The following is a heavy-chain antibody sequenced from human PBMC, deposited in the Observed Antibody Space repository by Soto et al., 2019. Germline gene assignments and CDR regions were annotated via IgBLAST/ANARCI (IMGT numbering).Heavy chain of an antibody. CDR1: GYTFTSYD. CDR3: HRGEEMDYYFYMVV. CDR2: MNPNSGNT. V-gene: IGHV1-8*01. J-gene: IGHJ6*03. D-gene: IGHD3-16*01. Sequence: ASVKVSCKASGYTFTSYDINWVRQATGQGLEWMGWMNPNSGNTGYAQKFQGRVTMTRNTSISTAYMELSSLRSEDTAVYYCHRGEEMDYYFYMVVRDEGPTVTSP.